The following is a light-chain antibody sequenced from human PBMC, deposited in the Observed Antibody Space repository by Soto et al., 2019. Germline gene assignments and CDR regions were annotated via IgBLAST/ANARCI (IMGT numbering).Light chain of an antibody. CDR2: AAS. CDR3: QQLNSYPRVT. V-gene: IGKV1-9*01. J-gene: IGKJ4*01. CDR1: QGISSY. Sequence: DIQLTQSPSFLSASVGDRVTITCRASQGISSYLAWYQQKPGKAPKLLIYAASTLQSGVPSRFSGSGSGTEFTLTSSSLQAEDFATYYCQQLNSYPRVTFGGGTKVEIK.